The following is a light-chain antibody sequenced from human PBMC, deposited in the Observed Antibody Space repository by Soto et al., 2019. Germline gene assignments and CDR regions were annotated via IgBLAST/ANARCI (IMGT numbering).Light chain of an antibody. J-gene: IGLJ1*01. CDR2: GSS. V-gene: IGLV1-40*01. Sequence: VLTQPPSVSGAPGQRVSISCTGSSSNIGAGYDVHWFQQLPGTAPKLLIYGSSNRPSGVPDRFSGSKSGTSASLAITGLQAEDEADYYCQSYDSSLSVLYVFGTGTKVTIL. CDR3: QSYDSSLSVLYV. CDR1: SSNIGAGYD.